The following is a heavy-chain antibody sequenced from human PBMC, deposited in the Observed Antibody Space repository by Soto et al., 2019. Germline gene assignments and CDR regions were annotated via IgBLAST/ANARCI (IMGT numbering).Heavy chain of an antibody. Sequence: GGSLRLSCAASEFTFSSYAMNWVRQAPGKGLEWVSAISGSGGSTYYADSVKGRFTISRDNSKKTLFLQMNSLRAEDTAVYFCAIDPSRDTYGYFDSWGQGTLVTVSS. CDR2: ISGSGGST. D-gene: IGHD5-18*01. CDR3: AIDPSRDTYGYFDS. CDR1: EFTFSSYA. V-gene: IGHV3-23*01. J-gene: IGHJ4*02.